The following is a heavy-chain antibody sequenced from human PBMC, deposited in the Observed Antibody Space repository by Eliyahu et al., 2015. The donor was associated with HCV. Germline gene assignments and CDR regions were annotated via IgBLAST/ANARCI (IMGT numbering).Heavy chain of an antibody. Sequence: EVQLLESGGGLVQPGGSLRLSCXASGFTFXRYAMSWVRQAPGKGLEWVSGISGSGGRTYYADSVKGRFTISRDNSKNTLYLQMNSLRAEDTAVYYCAKDHYYDSSGYYNSPEYFQHWGQGTLVTVSS. J-gene: IGHJ1*01. CDR3: AKDHYYDSSGYYNSPEYFQH. V-gene: IGHV3-23*01. D-gene: IGHD3-22*01. CDR2: ISGSGGRT. CDR1: GFTFXRYA.